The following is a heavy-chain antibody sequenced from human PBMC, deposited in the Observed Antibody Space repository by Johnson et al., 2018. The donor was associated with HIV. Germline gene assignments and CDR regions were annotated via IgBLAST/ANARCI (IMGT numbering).Heavy chain of an antibody. Sequence: VQLVESGGVVVQPGGSLRLSCAASGFTFDDYTMHWVRQAPGKGLEWVSLISWDGGSTYYADSVKGRFTISRDNSKNSLYLQMNRLRTEDTALYYCARDKVVVILRGDAFDIWGQGTMVTVSS. CDR2: ISWDGGST. V-gene: IGHV3-43*01. D-gene: IGHD2-21*01. CDR1: GFTFDDYT. CDR3: ARDKVVVILRGDAFDI. J-gene: IGHJ3*02.